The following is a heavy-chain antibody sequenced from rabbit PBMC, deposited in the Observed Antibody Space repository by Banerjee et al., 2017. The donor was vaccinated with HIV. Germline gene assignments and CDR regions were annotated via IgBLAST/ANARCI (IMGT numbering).Heavy chain of an antibody. CDR3: ARGAGADSGLDL. CDR1: GFSFSSSYW. D-gene: IGHD8-1*01. Sequence: QEQLVESGGGLVKPGASLTLTCTASGFSFSSSYWMSWVRQAPGKGLEWIACIYTGDASTYYASWAKGRFTISKTSSTTVTLQMTSLTAADTATYFCARGAGADSGLDLWGQGTLVTVS. CDR2: IYTGDAST. V-gene: IGHV1S45*01. J-gene: IGHJ3*01.